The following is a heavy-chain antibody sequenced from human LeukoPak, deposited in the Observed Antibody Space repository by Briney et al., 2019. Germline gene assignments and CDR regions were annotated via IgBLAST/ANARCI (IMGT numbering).Heavy chain of an antibody. CDR1: GFTFSSYW. J-gene: IGHJ6*02. CDR3: ARDVEYSYGYEYYYYGMDV. D-gene: IGHD5-18*01. Sequence: GSLRLSCAASGFTFSSYWMSWVRQAPGKGLEWVANIKQDGSEKYYVDSVKGRFTISRDNAKNSMYLQMNSLRAEDTAVYYCARDVEYSYGYEYYYYGMDVWGQGTTVTVSS. V-gene: IGHV3-7*01. CDR2: IKQDGSEK.